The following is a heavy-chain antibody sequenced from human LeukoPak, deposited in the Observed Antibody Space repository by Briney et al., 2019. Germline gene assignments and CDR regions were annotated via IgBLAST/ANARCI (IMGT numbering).Heavy chain of an antibody. CDR3: ARGRGSSSWYRCYFDY. CDR1: GGSFSGYY. D-gene: IGHD6-13*01. Sequence: SETLSLTCAVYGGSFSGYYWSWIRQPPGKGLEWIGEINHSGSTNYNPSLKSRVTISVDTSKNQFSLKLSSMTAADTAVYYCARGRGSSSWYRCYFDYWGQGTLVTVSS. J-gene: IGHJ4*02. V-gene: IGHV4-34*01. CDR2: INHSGST.